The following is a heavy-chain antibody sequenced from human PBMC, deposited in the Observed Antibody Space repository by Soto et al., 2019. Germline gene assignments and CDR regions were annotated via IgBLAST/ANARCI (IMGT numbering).Heavy chain of an antibody. CDR1: GFPFSAYS. CDR2: ISSSSSYI. CDR3: ARVSAAGRNWFDP. Sequence: EVQLVESGGGLVKPGGSRRLSGAAPGFPFSAYSLNGVRQAPGKGLEWVSSISSSSSYIYYADPVKGRFTISRDNAKNSLYLQMNSLRAEDTAVYYCARVSAAGRNWFDPWGQGTLVTVSS. V-gene: IGHV3-21*01. D-gene: IGHD6-13*01. J-gene: IGHJ5*02.